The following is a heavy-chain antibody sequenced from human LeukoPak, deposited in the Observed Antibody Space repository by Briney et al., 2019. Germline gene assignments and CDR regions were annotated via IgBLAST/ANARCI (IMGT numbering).Heavy chain of an antibody. CDR1: GASISSHY. CDR2: IYDRGST. J-gene: IGHJ5*02. V-gene: IGHV4-59*11. D-gene: IGHD1-26*01. CDR3: AKIEVGRFDP. Sequence: AETLSLTCTVPGASISSHYWCWVRQTPGKGLEWIGDIYDRGSTTYNPSLKSRVSISVDTSRNQFSLNLTSVTAADTAVYYCAKIEVGRFDPWGQGTLVTVSS.